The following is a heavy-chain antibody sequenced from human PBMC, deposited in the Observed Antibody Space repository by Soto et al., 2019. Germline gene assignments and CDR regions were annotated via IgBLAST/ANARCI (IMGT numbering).Heavy chain of an antibody. V-gene: IGHV4-39*01. D-gene: IGHD1-20*01. CDR1: GGSISSSSYY. CDR2: IYYSGST. Sequence: QLQLQESGPGLVKPSETLSLTCTVSGGSISSSSYYWGWIRQPPGKGLEWIGSIYYSGSTYYTPSLKSRVTISVDTSKNQFSLKLSSVTAADTAVYYCARRRISLHLFDYWGQGTLVTVSS. J-gene: IGHJ4*02. CDR3: ARRRISLHLFDY.